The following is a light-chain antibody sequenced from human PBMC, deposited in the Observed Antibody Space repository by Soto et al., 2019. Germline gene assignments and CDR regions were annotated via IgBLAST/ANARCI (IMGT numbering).Light chain of an antibody. CDR3: QQYDNKPPIT. Sequence: EIVMAQSPATLSVSPGERATLSCRASQSVSSNLAWYQQKPGQAPRLLMYATSTRATGIPDRFSGSGSGTEFSLTISSLQSEDFAVYHGQQYDNKPPITFGQGTRLEMK. CDR1: QSVSSN. CDR2: ATS. J-gene: IGKJ5*01. V-gene: IGKV3-15*01.